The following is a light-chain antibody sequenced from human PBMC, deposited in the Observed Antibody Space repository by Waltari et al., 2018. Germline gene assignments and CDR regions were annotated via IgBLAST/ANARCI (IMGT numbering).Light chain of an antibody. CDR3: CSYAGTPRVV. CDR2: EVN. CDR1: TNNIGHYIL. V-gene: IGLV2-23*02. Sequence: QTVPPPPPSASASPGQPTLISRTRTTNNIGHYILVSWYQQHPGKAPKVIILEVNKRPSGVSNRFSGSKSGNTASLTVSGLHPEDEADYYCCSYAGTPRVVFGGGTKLTVL. J-gene: IGLJ2*01.